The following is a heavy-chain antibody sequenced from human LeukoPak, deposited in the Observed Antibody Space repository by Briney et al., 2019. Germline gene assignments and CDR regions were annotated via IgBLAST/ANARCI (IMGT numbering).Heavy chain of an antibody. Sequence: GGSLRLSCAASGFTFSSYSMNWVRQAPGKGLEWVSSISSSGTYVYYADSVKGRFTISRDNDKNTLSLQMNSVRADDAAVYYCARASSKQLAGYLPDGFDIWGQGTMVTVSS. CDR3: ARASSKQLAGYLPDGFDI. J-gene: IGHJ3*02. CDR2: ISSSGTYV. D-gene: IGHD3-9*01. CDR1: GFTFSSYS. V-gene: IGHV3-21*01.